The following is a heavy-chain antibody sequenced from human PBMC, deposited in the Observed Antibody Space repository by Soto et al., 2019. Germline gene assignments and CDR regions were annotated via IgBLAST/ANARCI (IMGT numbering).Heavy chain of an antibody. D-gene: IGHD6-19*01. CDR2: TYYRSKWYN. Sequence: SQTLSLTCAISGDSVSSNSAAWNWIRRSPSTGLEWLGRTYYRSKWYNDYAVSVKSRIAINPDTSKNQFSLQLNSVTPEDTAVYYCARTSGHFDSWGQGTLVTVSS. V-gene: IGHV6-1*01. CDR1: GDSVSSNSAA. CDR3: ARTSGHFDS. J-gene: IGHJ4*02.